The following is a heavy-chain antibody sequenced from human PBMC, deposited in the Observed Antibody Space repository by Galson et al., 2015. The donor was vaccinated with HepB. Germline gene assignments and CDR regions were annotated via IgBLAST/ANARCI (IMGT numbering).Heavy chain of an antibody. J-gene: IGHJ4*02. CDR3: ARSATLPPRKTYYFDSSGQVTFDY. D-gene: IGHD3-22*01. CDR1: GGSFSGYY. CDR2: INHSGST. V-gene: IGHV4-34*01. Sequence: SETLSLTCDVYGGSFSGYYWSWIRQPPGKGLEWIGEINHSGSTNYNPSLKSRVTISVDTSKNQFSLKLSSVTAADTAVFYCARSATLPPRKTYYFDSSGQVTFDYWGQGTLVTVSS.